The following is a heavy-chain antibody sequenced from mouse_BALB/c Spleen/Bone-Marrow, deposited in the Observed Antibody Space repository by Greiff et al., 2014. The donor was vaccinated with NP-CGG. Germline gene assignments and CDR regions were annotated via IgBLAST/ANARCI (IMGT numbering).Heavy chain of an antibody. CDR3: ARGGVRRGNYFDY. Sequence: VKLQESGPGLVAPSQSLSITCTVSGFSLTSYGVHWVRQPPGKGLEWLGVIWAGGSTNYNSALMSRLSISKDNSKSQVFLKMNSLQTDDTAMYYCARGGVRRGNYFDYWAKAPLSQSPQ. CDR2: IWAGGST. D-gene: IGHD2-14*01. CDR1: GFSLTSYG. V-gene: IGHV2-9*02. J-gene: IGHJ2*01.